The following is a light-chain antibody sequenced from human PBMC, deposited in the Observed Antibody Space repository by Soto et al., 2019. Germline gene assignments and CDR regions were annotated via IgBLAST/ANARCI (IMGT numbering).Light chain of an antibody. J-gene: IGKJ2*01. Sequence: DIQMTQSPSTLSASVGDRVSITCRASHSIGTWLAWHQQKPGKAPKSLINKASNLETVVPSRFNGSGSGTEFTITISSLQTDDFATYFCKHYNTYPYTFGQGTKLEIK. CDR3: KHYNTYPYT. CDR1: HSIGTW. CDR2: KAS. V-gene: IGKV1-5*03.